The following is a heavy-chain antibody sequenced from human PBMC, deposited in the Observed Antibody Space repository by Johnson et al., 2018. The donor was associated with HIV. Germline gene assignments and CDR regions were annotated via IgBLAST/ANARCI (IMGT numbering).Heavy chain of an antibody. V-gene: IGHV3-49*04. CDR2: IRSKIYGGTT. J-gene: IGHJ3*02. Sequence: VQLVESGGGLVQPGRSLRLSCTASGFTFVGDYAVSWVRQAPGKGLEWVGFIRSKIYGGTTEYAASVKGRFTISRDNAKNSLYLQMNSLRAEDTAVYYCARVGRGGGVVVPAPYDAFDIWGQGTMVTVSS. D-gene: IGHD2-2*01. CDR3: ARVGRGGGVVVPAPYDAFDI. CDR1: GFTFVGDYA.